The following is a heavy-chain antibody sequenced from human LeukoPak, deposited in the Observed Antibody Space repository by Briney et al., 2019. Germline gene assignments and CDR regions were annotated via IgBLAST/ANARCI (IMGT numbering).Heavy chain of an antibody. Sequence: NPSETLSLTCTVSGDSISSYFWSWIRQPPGKGLEWIGYFHDSGSANYNPSLKSRITMSVDTSKNQFSLKLRSVTAADTAVYYCARDSHSVDTATPRGFDPWGQGTLVTVSS. CDR1: GDSISSYF. CDR2: FHDSGSA. J-gene: IGHJ5*02. V-gene: IGHV4-59*01. CDR3: ARDSHSVDTATPRGFDP. D-gene: IGHD2-15*01.